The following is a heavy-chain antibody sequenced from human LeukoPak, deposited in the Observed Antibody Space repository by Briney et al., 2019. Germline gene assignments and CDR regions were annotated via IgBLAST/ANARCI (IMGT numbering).Heavy chain of an antibody. Sequence: GGSLRLSCAASGFTFDSYTMNWVRQAPGKGLEWVSSISESSTIIYYADSVKGRFTMSRDNAKNSLYLQMNSLRAADTAVYYCARAVAGTPAFDYWGQGTLVTVSS. CDR2: ISESSTII. CDR3: ARAVAGTPAFDY. J-gene: IGHJ4*02. CDR1: GFTFDSYT. V-gene: IGHV3-48*04. D-gene: IGHD6-19*01.